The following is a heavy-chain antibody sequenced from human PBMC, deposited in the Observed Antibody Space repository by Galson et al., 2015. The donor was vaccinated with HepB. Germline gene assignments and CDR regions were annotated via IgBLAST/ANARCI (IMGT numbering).Heavy chain of an antibody. Sequence: SLRLSCAASGFTFSSYGMHWVRQAPGKGLEWVAVISYDGSNKYYADSVKGRFTISRDNSKNTLYLQMNSLRAEDTAVYYCAKEYSSSWYAGIYYYYYYGMDVWGQGTTVTVSS. J-gene: IGHJ6*02. CDR3: AKEYSSSWYAGIYYYYYYGMDV. D-gene: IGHD6-13*01. V-gene: IGHV3-30*18. CDR1: GFTFSSYG. CDR2: ISYDGSNK.